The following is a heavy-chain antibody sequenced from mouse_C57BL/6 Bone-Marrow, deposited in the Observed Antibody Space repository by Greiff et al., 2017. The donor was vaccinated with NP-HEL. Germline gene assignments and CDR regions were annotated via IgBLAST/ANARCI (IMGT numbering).Heavy chain of an antibody. CDR1: GYTFTDYY. CDR2: INPNNGGT. Sequence: EVKLEESGPELVKPGASVKISCKASGYTFTDYYVNWVKQSHGKSVEWIGDINPNNGGTSYNQKFKGKATLTVDKSSSTAYMELRSLTSEDSAVYYCARATYYDYDGAMDYWGQGTSVTVSS. V-gene: IGHV1-26*01. J-gene: IGHJ4*01. CDR3: ARATYYDYDGAMDY. D-gene: IGHD2-4*01.